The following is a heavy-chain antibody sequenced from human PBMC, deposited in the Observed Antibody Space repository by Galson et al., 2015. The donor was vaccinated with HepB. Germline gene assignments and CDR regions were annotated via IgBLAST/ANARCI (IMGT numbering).Heavy chain of an antibody. CDR3: ARLAYCSGGACLPDA. CDR2: IYYSGST. CDR1: SGSISSYY. Sequence: ATVSLTCPVASGSISSYYSGCTRQHPGNGREWNGWIYYSGSTNYNPSLKSRVTISADTSKNKFSLKLSSATAADTALYYCARLAYCSGGACLPDAWGQGTLVTVSS. J-gene: IGHJ5*02. D-gene: IGHD2-15*01. V-gene: IGHV4-59*07.